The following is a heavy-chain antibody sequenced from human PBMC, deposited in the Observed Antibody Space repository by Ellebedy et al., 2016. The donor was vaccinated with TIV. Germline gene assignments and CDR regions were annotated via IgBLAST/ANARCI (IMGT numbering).Heavy chain of an antibody. CDR1: GFTFSSYA. D-gene: IGHD1-26*01. J-gene: IGHJ6*02. CDR3: AKRGIVGLTGYGMDV. Sequence: GESLKISCAASGFTFSSYAMSWVRQAPGKGLEWVSAISGSGGSTYYADSVKGRFTISRDNSKNTLYLQMNSLRAEDTAVYYCAKRGIVGLTGYGMDVWGQGTTVTVSS. V-gene: IGHV3-23*01. CDR2: ISGSGGST.